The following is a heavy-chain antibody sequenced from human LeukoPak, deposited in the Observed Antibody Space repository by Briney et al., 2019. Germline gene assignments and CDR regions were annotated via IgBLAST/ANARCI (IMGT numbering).Heavy chain of an antibody. D-gene: IGHD2-2*01. J-gene: IGHJ4*02. CDR3: ARDESIVVVPAASIDY. Sequence: GGSLRLSCAASGFTFSSYGMHWVRQAPGKGPEWVAFIRYDGSNKYYADSVKGRFTISRDNSKNTLYLQMNSLRAEDTAVYYCARDESIVVVPAASIDYWGQGTLVTVSP. CDR1: GFTFSSYG. CDR2: IRYDGSNK. V-gene: IGHV3-30*02.